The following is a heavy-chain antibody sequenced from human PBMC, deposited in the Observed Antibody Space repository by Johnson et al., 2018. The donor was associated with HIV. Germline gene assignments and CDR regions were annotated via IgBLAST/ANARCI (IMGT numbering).Heavy chain of an antibody. CDR3: ARGSQWLRWWVGAFDI. CDR1: GFTFSSYA. D-gene: IGHD5-12*01. Sequence: QVQLVESGGGLVQPGGSLRLSCAASGFTFSSYAMSWVRQAPGKGLEWVAVISYDGSNKYYADSVKGRFTISRDNSKNTLYLQMNSLRAEDTAVYYCARGSQWLRWWVGAFDIWGQGTMVTVSS. J-gene: IGHJ3*02. V-gene: IGHV3-30-3*01. CDR2: ISYDGSNK.